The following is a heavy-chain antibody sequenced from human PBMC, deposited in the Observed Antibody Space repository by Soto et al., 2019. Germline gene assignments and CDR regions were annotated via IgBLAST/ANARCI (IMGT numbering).Heavy chain of an antibody. V-gene: IGHV1-18*04. Sequence: ASVKVSCKASGYTFTSYGISWVRQAPGQGLEWMGWISAYNGNTNYAQKLQGRVTMATDTSTSTAYMELRSLRSDDTAVYYCARDPVPHSYSLTSFWSGPDDAFDLWGQGTMVTVSS. CDR2: ISAYNGNT. CDR3: ARDPVPHSYSLTSFWSGPDDAFDL. J-gene: IGHJ3*01. CDR1: GYTFTSYG. D-gene: IGHD3-3*01.